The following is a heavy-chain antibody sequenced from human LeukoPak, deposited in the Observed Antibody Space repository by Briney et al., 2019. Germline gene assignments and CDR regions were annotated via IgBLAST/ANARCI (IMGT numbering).Heavy chain of an antibody. J-gene: IGHJ1*01. CDR2: IYYSGRT. CDR1: GGSISSSSYY. CDR3: ARRRYYDSTGYFD. Sequence: SETLSLICTVSGGSISSSSYYWGWIRQPLGKGLEWIGEIYYSGRTYQNPSLRSRVSMSVDTSKNHFSLELHSVTATDTAVYYCARRRYYDSTGYFDWGRGSLVTVPS. D-gene: IGHD3-22*01. V-gene: IGHV4-39*01.